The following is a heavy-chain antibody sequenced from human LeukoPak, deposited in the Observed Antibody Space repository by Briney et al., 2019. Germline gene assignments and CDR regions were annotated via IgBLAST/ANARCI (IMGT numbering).Heavy chain of an antibody. CDR3: ARDLRAPLQPSGDY. D-gene: IGHD4-11*01. CDR1: GYTFTSYG. CDR2: ISAYNGNT. V-gene: IGHV1-18*01. J-gene: IGHJ4*02. Sequence: ASVTVSCKASGYTFTSYGISWVRQAPGQGLEWMGWISAYNGNTNYAQKLQGRVTITADESTSTAYMELSSLRSEDTAVYYCARDLRAPLQPSGDYWGQGTLVTVSS.